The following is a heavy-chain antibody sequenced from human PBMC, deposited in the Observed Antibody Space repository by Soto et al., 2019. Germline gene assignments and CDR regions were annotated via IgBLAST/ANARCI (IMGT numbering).Heavy chain of an antibody. CDR2: IYHSGST. CDR3: ARKRHGSSTSCYTNRFDP. J-gene: IGHJ5*02. V-gene: IGHV4-4*02. D-gene: IGHD2-2*02. Sequence: SETLSLTCAVSGGSIRNSNWRSWVSQPPGKGLERIGEIYHSGSTNYNPSLNTRVTISVDKSKTRFSRKLSSVHAADTAVYYSARKRHGSSTSCYTNRFDPWGQRTLVSVSS. CDR1: GGSIRNSNW.